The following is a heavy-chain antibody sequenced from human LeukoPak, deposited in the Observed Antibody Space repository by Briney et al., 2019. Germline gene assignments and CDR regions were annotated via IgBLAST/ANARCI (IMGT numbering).Heavy chain of an antibody. CDR2: IYYSGST. Sequence: PSETLSLTCTVSGGSISSYYWSWIRQPPGKGLEWIGYIYYSGSTNYNPSLKSRVTISVDTSKNQFSLKLSSVTAADTAVYYCARVVRFLEWLFLDYWGQGTLVTVSS. CDR3: ARVVRFLEWLFLDY. CDR1: GGSISSYY. J-gene: IGHJ4*02. D-gene: IGHD3-3*01. V-gene: IGHV4-59*08.